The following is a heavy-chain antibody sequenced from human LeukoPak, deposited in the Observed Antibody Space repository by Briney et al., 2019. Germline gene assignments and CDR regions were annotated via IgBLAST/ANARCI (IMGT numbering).Heavy chain of an antibody. J-gene: IGHJ4*02. Sequence: GGSLRFSCAASGFPVSGHYMSWVRQAPGKGLEWVSVIYSGGTTYYADSVKGRFTISRDDSKNTLYLQMNSLRAEDTAVYYCARMLISSGYYVDYWGQGTLVTVSS. D-gene: IGHD3-22*01. CDR2: IYSGGTT. CDR3: ARMLISSGYYVDY. CDR1: GFPVSGHY. V-gene: IGHV3-53*01.